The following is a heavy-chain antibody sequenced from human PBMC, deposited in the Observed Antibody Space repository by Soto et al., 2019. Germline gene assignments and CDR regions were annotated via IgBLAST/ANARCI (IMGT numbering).Heavy chain of an antibody. J-gene: IGHJ4*02. D-gene: IGHD2-15*01. CDR3: SRDKRVCSVGSCYSFAC. Sequence: EVQLVESGGGLVQPGRSLRLSCSVSGYTFGDYAVSWFRQAPGKGLEWLGFITSNAYGATTEYAASVKGRISISRDDYKRSAYQDTDRLRTEDTAVSYCSRDKRVCSVGSCYSFACWGQGNLVTVSS. V-gene: IGHV3-49*03. CDR2: ITSNAYGATT. CDR1: GYTFGDYA.